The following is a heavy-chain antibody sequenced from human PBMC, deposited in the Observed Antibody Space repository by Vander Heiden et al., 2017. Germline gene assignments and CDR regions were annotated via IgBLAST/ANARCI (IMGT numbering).Heavy chain of an antibody. CDR3: AREQLRTTVTTVNWFDP. D-gene: IGHD4-17*01. V-gene: IGHV1-3*01. J-gene: IGHJ5*02. Sequence: QVQLVQSGAEVKKPGASVKVSCKASGYTFNSYAMHWVRQAPGQRLEWMGWINAGNGNTKYSQKFQGRVTITRDTSASTAYMELSSLRSEDTAVYYCAREQLRTTVTTVNWFDPWGQGTLVTVSS. CDR1: GYTFNSYA. CDR2: INAGNGNT.